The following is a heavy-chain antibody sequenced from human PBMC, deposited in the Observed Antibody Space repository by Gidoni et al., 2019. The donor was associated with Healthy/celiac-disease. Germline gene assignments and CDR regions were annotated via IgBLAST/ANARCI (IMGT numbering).Heavy chain of an antibody. V-gene: IGHV4-4*07. D-gene: IGHD2-2*01. CDR2: IYTSGST. Sequence: QVQLQESGPGLVKPSETLSLSCTASGVSLSSYSWSWIRQPAGKGLEWIGSIYTSGSTNYNPSLKSRFTMSVDTSKNQFSLKLSCVTAADTAVYYCAREMQVVSDAIYYYYYGMDVWGQGTTVTVSS. CDR3: AREMQVVSDAIYYYYYGMDV. J-gene: IGHJ6*02. CDR1: GVSLSSYS.